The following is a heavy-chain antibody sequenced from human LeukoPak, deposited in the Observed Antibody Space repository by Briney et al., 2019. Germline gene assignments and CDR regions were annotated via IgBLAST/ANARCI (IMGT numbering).Heavy chain of an antibody. Sequence: PGGSLRLSCAASGFTFSSYGMSWVRQAPGKGLEGFSAISGSGGSTYYTDSVKGRFTISRDNAKNSLYLQMNSLRVEDTAVYHCARGGLYGYDVFDYWGQGTLVTVSS. V-gene: IGHV3-23*01. CDR2: ISGSGGST. D-gene: IGHD5-12*01. CDR1: GFTFSSYG. J-gene: IGHJ4*02. CDR3: ARGGLYGYDVFDY.